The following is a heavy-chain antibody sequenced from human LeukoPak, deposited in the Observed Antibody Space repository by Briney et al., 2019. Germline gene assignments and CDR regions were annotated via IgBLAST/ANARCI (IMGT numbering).Heavy chain of an antibody. CDR1: GYTFTSYY. CDR3: ARGAWPVAYYDSSGYLHYFDY. Sequence: ASVKVSCKASGYTFTSYYMHWVRQPPGQGLEWMGIINPSGASTNYAQKFPGRVTMTRDTSTSTVYMELSNLRSEDTAVYYCARGAWPVAYYDSSGYLHYFDYWGQGTLVTVSS. D-gene: IGHD3-22*01. CDR2: INPSGAST. J-gene: IGHJ4*02. V-gene: IGHV1-46*01.